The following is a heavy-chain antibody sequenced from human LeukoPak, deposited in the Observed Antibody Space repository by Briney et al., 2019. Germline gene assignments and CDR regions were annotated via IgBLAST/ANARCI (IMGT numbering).Heavy chain of an antibody. D-gene: IGHD3-22*01. CDR1: GFTVSSNY. CDR2: IYSGGST. V-gene: IGHV3-53*01. CDR3: ARVSYYDSSGYYFLSYVDY. Sequence: GGSLRLSCAASGFTVSSNYMSWVRQAPGKGLEWVSVIYSGGSTYYADSVRGRFTISRDNSMNTLYLQMNSLGAEDTAVYYCARVSYYDSSGYYFLSYVDYWGQGTLVTVSS. J-gene: IGHJ4*02.